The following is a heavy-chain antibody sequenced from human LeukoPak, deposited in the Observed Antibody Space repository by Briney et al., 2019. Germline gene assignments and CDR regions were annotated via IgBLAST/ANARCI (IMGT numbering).Heavy chain of an antibody. CDR2: ISSSSSYI. V-gene: IGHV3-21*01. D-gene: IGHD4-11*01. J-gene: IGHJ4*02. CDR1: GFTFSSYS. CDR3: ARDLGYSNWIRTLTPFDY. Sequence: NPGGSLRLSCAASGFTFSSYSMNWVRQAPGKGLEWVSSISSSSSYIYYADSVKGRFTISRDNAKNSLYLQMNSLRAEDTAVYYCARDLGYSNWIRTLTPFDYWGQGTLVTVSS.